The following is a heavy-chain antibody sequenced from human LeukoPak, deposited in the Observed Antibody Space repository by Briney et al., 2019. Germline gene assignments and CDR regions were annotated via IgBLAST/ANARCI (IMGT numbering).Heavy chain of an antibody. Sequence: RASVKVSCKASGYTFTGYYMHWVRQAPGQGLEWMGWINPNSGGTNYAQKFQGRVTMTRDTSISTAYMELSRLRSDDTAVYYCARDAATMIVVVDDAFDIWGQGTMVTVSS. J-gene: IGHJ3*02. CDR2: INPNSGGT. V-gene: IGHV1-2*02. CDR1: GYTFTGYY. CDR3: ARDAATMIVVVDDAFDI. D-gene: IGHD3-22*01.